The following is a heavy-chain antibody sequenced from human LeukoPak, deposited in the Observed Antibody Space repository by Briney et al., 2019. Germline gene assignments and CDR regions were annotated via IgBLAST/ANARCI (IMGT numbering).Heavy chain of an antibody. J-gene: IGHJ3*02. CDR3: ALGLRYCSSTSCYPYAFDI. Sequence: GSLRLSCAASGFTFSSYSMNWVRQAPGKGLEWVSSISSSSSYIYYADSVKGRFTISRDNAKNSLYLQMNSLRAADTAVYYCALGLRYCSSTSCYPYAFDIWGQGTMVTVSS. D-gene: IGHD2-2*01. CDR2: ISSSSSYI. V-gene: IGHV3-21*04. CDR1: GFTFSSYS.